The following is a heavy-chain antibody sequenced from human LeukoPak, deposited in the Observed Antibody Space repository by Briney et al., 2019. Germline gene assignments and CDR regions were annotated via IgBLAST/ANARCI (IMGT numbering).Heavy chain of an antibody. Sequence: PSETLSLTCTVSGVSISSSSYYWDWIRQPPGKGLEWIASIYYSGSTYYNPSLKSRVTISVDTSKNQFSLRLSSVTAADTAVYYCARGANDCTNGVCYWMGSNWFDPWGQGTLVTVSS. V-gene: IGHV4-39*01. CDR2: IYYSGST. D-gene: IGHD2-8*01. CDR3: ARGANDCTNGVCYWMGSNWFDP. J-gene: IGHJ5*02. CDR1: GVSISSSSYY.